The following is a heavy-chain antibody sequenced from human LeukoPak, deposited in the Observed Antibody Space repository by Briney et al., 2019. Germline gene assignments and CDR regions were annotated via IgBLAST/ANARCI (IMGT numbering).Heavy chain of an antibody. Sequence: PGGSLRLSCAASGFTFDGYAMHWVRQAPGKGLEWVSGISWNSGSIGYADSVKGRFTISRDNAKNSLYLQMNSLRAEDMALYYCAKGTSGSQTEAFDIWGQGTMVTVSS. CDR1: GFTFDGYA. V-gene: IGHV3-9*03. J-gene: IGHJ3*02. CDR2: ISWNSGSI. D-gene: IGHD1-26*01. CDR3: AKGTSGSQTEAFDI.